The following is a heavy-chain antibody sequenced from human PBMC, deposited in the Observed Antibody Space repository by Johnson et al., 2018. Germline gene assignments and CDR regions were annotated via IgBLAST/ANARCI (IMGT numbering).Heavy chain of an antibody. CDR2: ISGSGGST. Sequence: VQLLESGGGLVQRGGSLRLSCAASGFTFSSYAMSWVRQAPGRGLEWVSAISGSGGSTFYADSVKGRFTISRDNSKNTLYLQMNSLRVEDTAVYYCAKDQWLLSQHDAFDIWGQGTMVTVSS. J-gene: IGHJ3*02. V-gene: IGHV3-23*01. CDR1: GFTFSSYA. D-gene: IGHD3-3*01. CDR3: AKDQWLLSQHDAFDI.